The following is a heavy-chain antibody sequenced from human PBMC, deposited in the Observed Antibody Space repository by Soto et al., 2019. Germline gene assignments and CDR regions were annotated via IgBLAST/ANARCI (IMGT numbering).Heavy chain of an antibody. CDR3: ARVFYYDSSGYYLNDAFDI. CDR1: GGSISSGDYY. Sequence: SETLSLTCTVSGGSISSGDYYWSWIRQPPGKGLEWIGYIYYSGSTYYNPSLKSRVTISVTTSKNQFSLKLSPVTAADTAVYYCARVFYYDSSGYYLNDAFDIWGQGTMVTVSS. J-gene: IGHJ3*02. D-gene: IGHD3-22*01. V-gene: IGHV4-30-4*01. CDR2: IYYSGST.